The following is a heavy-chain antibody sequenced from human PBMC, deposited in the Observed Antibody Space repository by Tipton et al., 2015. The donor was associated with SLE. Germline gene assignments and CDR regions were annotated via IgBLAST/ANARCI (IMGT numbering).Heavy chain of an antibody. J-gene: IGHJ6*03. CDR2: IDPHGSEK. V-gene: IGHV3-7*01. CDR3: ARDPSDCSSTSCYNLGYYYYYMDV. CDR1: GFTFSNKYW. Sequence: SLRLSCTASGFTFSNKYWLSWVRQAPGKGLECVATIDPHGSEKSYVDSVRGRFTISRDNSKNTLYLQMNSLRAEDTAVYYCARDPSDCSSTSCYNLGYYYYYMDVWGKGTTVTVSS. D-gene: IGHD2-2*02.